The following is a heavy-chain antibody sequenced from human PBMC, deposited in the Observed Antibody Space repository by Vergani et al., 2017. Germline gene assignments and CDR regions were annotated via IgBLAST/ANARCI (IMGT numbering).Heavy chain of an antibody. V-gene: IGHV1-69*13. J-gene: IGHJ4*02. D-gene: IGHD3-10*01. Sequence: QVQLVQSGAEVKKPGSSVKVSCKASGGTFSSYAISWVRQAPGQGLEWMGRSIPIFGTENYAQKFQGRVTITADESTSTAYMELSSLRSEDTAVYYCARDVRIAGFGELLTDWGQGTLVTVSS. CDR2: SIPIFGTE. CDR3: ARDVRIAGFGELLTD. CDR1: GGTFSSYA.